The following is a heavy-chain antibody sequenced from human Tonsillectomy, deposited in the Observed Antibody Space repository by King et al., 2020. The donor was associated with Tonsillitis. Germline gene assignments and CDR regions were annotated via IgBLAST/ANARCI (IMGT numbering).Heavy chain of an antibody. CDR2: ISYDGTEK. J-gene: IGHJ4*02. D-gene: IGHD1-1*01. Sequence: VQLVESGGGVVQPGRSLRLSCAASGFTFSNYAMHWVRQAPGKGLEWVAIISYDGTEKYYADSVKGRFTISRDNSKNKMSVQMNSLRAEDTAVYYCARDRKSGEWNEPLRYFVYWGQGTLVTVSS. V-gene: IGHV3-30*04. CDR3: ARDRKSGEWNEPLRYFVY. CDR1: GFTFSNYA.